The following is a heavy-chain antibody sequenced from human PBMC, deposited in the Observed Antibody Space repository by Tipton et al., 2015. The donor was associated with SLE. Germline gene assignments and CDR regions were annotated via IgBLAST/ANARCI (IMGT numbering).Heavy chain of an antibody. D-gene: IGHD6-13*01. J-gene: IGHJ4*02. CDR1: GGSISSGGYS. V-gene: IGHV4-30-2*03. Sequence: TLSLTCAVSGGSISSGGYSWSWIRQPPGKGLEWIGSIYYSGSTYYNPSLKSRVTISVDTSKNQFSLKLSSVTAADTAVYYCARILAAAGTGGYWGQGTLVTVSS. CDR3: ARILAAAGTGGY. CDR2: IYYSGST.